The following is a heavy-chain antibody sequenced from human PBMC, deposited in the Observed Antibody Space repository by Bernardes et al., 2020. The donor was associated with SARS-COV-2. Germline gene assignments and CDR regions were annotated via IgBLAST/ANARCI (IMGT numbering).Heavy chain of an antibody. CDR1: GYTLTGYY. D-gene: IGHD6-19*01. Sequence: ASVKVSCKASGYTLTGYYMHWVRQAPGDGLEWMGWINANRGGSNYAQKFQGWVTMPMDTSISTAYMALSRLRADDTAVYYCARDEIAVAGQVRDYGGQGTLVTVSS. V-gene: IGHV1-2*04. J-gene: IGHJ4*02. CDR2: INANRGGS. CDR3: ARDEIAVAGQVRDY.